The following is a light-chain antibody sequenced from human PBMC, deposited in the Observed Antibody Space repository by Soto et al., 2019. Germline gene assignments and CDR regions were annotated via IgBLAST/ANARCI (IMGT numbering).Light chain of an antibody. CDR1: QSVSSSY. CDR2: GAS. Sequence: EIVLTQSPGTLSLSPGERATLSCRASQSVSSSYLAWYQQKGGQAPRLLIYGASSRATGIPDRFIGSGSGADFTLTISSLEPSDFAVYYYQQYFRSPWTFGQGTKVEIK. J-gene: IGKJ1*01. CDR3: QQYFRSPWT. V-gene: IGKV3-20*01.